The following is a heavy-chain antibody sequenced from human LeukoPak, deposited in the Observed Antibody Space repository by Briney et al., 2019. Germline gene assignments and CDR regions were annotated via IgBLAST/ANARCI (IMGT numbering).Heavy chain of an antibody. J-gene: IGHJ4*02. D-gene: IGHD3-3*01. CDR1: KFTFSHYG. CDR2: ISSDGSIK. Sequence: PGGSLRLSCAASKFTFSHYGMQWVRQAPGKGLEWVAVISSDGSIKVCADSVKGRFTLSRDNSINTVDLQMNSLRAEDTAVYYCVKEYHSRGFGAYFDYWGQGTLVTVSS. CDR3: VKEYHSRGFGAYFDY. V-gene: IGHV3-30*18.